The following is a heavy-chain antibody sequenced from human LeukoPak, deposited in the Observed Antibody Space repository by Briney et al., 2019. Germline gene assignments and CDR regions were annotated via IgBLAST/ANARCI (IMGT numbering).Heavy chain of an antibody. J-gene: IGHJ6*03. Sequence: ASVKVSCKASGYTFTSYGISWVRQAPGQGLEWMGWISAYNGNTNYAQKLQGRVTMTTDTSTNTAYMELRSLRSDDTAVYYCARAGYCSGGSCYYYYYMDVWGKGTTVTVSS. V-gene: IGHV1-18*01. CDR2: ISAYNGNT. CDR1: GYTFTSYG. D-gene: IGHD2-15*01. CDR3: ARAGYCSGGSCYYYYYMDV.